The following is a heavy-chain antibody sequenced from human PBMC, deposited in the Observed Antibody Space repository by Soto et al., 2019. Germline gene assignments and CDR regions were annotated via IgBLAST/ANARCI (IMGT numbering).Heavy chain of an antibody. CDR2: ISGSGGST. J-gene: IGHJ4*02. D-gene: IGHD3-9*01. Sequence: GGSLRLSCAASGFTFSSYAMSWVRQAPGKGLEWVSAISGSGGSTYYADSVKGRFTISRDNSKNTLYLQMNSLRAEDTAVYYFAKDDNTGILTGYFDYWGQGTLVIVSS. CDR1: GFTFSSYA. CDR3: AKDDNTGILTGYFDY. V-gene: IGHV3-23*01.